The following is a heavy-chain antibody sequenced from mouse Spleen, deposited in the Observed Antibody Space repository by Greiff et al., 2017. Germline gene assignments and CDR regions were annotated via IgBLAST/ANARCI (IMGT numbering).Heavy chain of an antibody. CDR2: ISSGGGNT. CDR1: GFTFSSYA. Sequence: EVKLVESGGGLVKRGGSLKLSCAASGFTFSSYAMSWVRQTPEKRLEWVATISSGGGNTYYPDSVKGRFTISRDNAKNTLYLQMSSLKSEDTAMYYCAREGNDGSWFAYWGQGTLVTVSA. D-gene: IGHD2-12*01. CDR3: AREGNDGSWFAY. J-gene: IGHJ3*01. V-gene: IGHV5-9*04.